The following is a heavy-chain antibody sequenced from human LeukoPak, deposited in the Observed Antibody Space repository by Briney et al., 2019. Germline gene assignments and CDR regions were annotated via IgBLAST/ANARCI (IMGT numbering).Heavy chain of an antibody. CDR2: IYYSGST. Sequence: SETLSLTCTVSGSSINSSSYYWGWIRQPPGKGLEWIGSIYYSGSTYYNPSLKSRVTISVDTSKNQFSLKLSSVTAADTAVYYCARRGYSYGWYYLDYWGQGTLVTVSS. D-gene: IGHD5-18*01. CDR1: GSSINSSSYY. J-gene: IGHJ4*02. CDR3: ARRGYSYGWYYLDY. V-gene: IGHV4-39*01.